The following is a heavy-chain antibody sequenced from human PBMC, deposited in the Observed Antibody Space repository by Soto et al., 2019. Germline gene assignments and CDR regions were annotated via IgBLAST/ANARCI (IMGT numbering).Heavy chain of an antibody. CDR2: IYYSGST. CDR1: GGSISSSSYY. Sequence: QLQLQESGPGLVKPSETLSLTCTVSGGSISSSSYYWGWIRQPPGKGLEWIGSIYYSGSTYYNPSLKSRVTISVDTSKNQFSLKLSSVTAADTAVYYCARLIRELPPWSDWFDPWGQGTLVTVSS. J-gene: IGHJ5*02. D-gene: IGHD1-26*01. CDR3: ARLIRELPPWSDWFDP. V-gene: IGHV4-39*01.